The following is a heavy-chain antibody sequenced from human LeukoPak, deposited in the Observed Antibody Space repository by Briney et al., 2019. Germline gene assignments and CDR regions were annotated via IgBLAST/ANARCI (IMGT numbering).Heavy chain of an antibody. Sequence: GGSLRLSCEVSGFISNNYAMSWVRQAPGKRPEWVSGISASGSRTHYADSVKGRFIISRDSSKNRVFLQVNSLRVEDTALYFCAKDPNGDYIGGFDMWGQGTMVTVSS. CDR1: GFISNNYA. D-gene: IGHD2-15*01. CDR2: ISASGSRT. J-gene: IGHJ3*02. CDR3: AKDPNGDYIGGFDM. V-gene: IGHV3-23*01.